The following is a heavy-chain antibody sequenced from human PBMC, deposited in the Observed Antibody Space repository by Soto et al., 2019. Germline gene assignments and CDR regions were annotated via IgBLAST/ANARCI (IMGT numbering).Heavy chain of an antibody. CDR1: GGTFSSYA. D-gene: IGHD6-13*01. V-gene: IGHV1-69*13. J-gene: IGHJ6*02. Sequence: SVKVSCKASGGTFSSYAISWVRQAPGQGLEWMGGIIPIFGTANYAQKFQGRVTITADESTSTAYMELSSLRSEDTAVYYCARDRTYSSSWYVAGPTRDYGMDVCGQGPTVTVSS. CDR2: IIPIFGTA. CDR3: ARDRTYSSSWYVAGPTRDYGMDV.